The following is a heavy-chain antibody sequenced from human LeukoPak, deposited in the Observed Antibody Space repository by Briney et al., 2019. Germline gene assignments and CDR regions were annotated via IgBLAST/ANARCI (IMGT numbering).Heavy chain of an antibody. Sequence: SETLSLTCADYGGSFSGYYWSWIRQPPGKGLEWIGEINHSGSTNYNPSLKSRVTISVDTSKNQFSLKLSSVTAADTAVYYCAMNDYGSGSYRDYWGQGTLVTVSS. CDR2: INHSGST. CDR1: GGSFSGYY. CDR3: AMNDYGSGSYRDY. J-gene: IGHJ4*02. V-gene: IGHV4-34*01. D-gene: IGHD3-10*01.